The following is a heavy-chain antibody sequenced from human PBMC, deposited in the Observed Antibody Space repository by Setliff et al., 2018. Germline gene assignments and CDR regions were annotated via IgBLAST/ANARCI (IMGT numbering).Heavy chain of an antibody. CDR2: ISAYNGKT. CDR3: LRLVRYCTKIACQATSGDEV. CDR1: GYTFSDYG. V-gene: IGHV1-18*01. D-gene: IGHD2-8*01. J-gene: IGHJ4*02. Sequence: ASVKVSCKASGYTFSDYGLSWVRQAPGQGLEWMGWISAYNGKTYFAQKFQDRITLTTDTSTNTGYLELRGLRSDDTAVYYCLRLVRYCTKIACQATSGDEVWGLGTLVTVSS.